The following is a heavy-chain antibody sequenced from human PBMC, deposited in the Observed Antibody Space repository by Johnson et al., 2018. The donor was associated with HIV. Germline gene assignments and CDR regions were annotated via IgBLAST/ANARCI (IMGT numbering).Heavy chain of an antibody. J-gene: IGHJ3*02. V-gene: IGHV3-15*01. Sequence: EVQLVESGGGLVKPGGSLRLACAASGFTFNNAWMTWVRQAPVKGLGWVGRIKSKTDGGTTDYAAPVKGRFIISRDESKNTLYLQMNSLKTEDTAVYYCTTDSGYRAFDIWGQGTMVTVSS. D-gene: IGHD5-12*01. CDR2: IKSKTDGGTT. CDR1: GFTFNNAW. CDR3: TTDSGYRAFDI.